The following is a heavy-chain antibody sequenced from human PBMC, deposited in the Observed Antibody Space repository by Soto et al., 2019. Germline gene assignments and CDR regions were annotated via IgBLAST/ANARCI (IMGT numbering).Heavy chain of an antibody. CDR2: IYHSGST. CDR1: GGSISSGGYS. D-gene: IGHD5-18*01. J-gene: IGHJ5*02. CDR3: ARGWIQLWSYWFDP. V-gene: IGHV4-30-2*01. Sequence: QLQLQESGSGLVKPSQTLSLTCAVSGGSISSGGYSWSWIRQPPGKGLEWIGYIYHSGSTYYNPSLKSRVTLSVDRSKNQFSLKLSSVTAADTAVYYCARGWIQLWSYWFDPWGQGTLVTVSS.